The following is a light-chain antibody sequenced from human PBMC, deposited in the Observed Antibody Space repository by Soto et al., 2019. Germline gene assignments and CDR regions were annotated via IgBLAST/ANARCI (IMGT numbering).Light chain of an antibody. J-gene: IGKJ2*01. V-gene: IGKV3-20*01. CDR2: GAS. CDR1: QSVSSSY. Sequence: EIVLTQSPSTLSLSPGERATLSCRASQSVSSSYLAWYQHKPGQAPRLLIYGASSMATGIPDRFSGRGSGTDFTLTISRLEPEDFAAYLCQQYGSSPHTFGQGTKLEIK. CDR3: QQYGSSPHT.